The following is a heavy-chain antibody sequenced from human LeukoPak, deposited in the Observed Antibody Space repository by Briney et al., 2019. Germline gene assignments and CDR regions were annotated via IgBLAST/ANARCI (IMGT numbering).Heavy chain of an antibody. D-gene: IGHD4-11*01. Sequence: SETLSLTCGLFGRSIIGYHWNWTRQSPGKGLEWIGDINHSGSANYNPSFKSRVTISVDTSKNQFSLELRSVTAADTAVYYCARDPTTVVSVPYYFDDWGQGTLVTVSS. CDR3: ARDPTTVVSVPYYFDD. CDR1: GRSIIGYH. V-gene: IGHV4-34*01. CDR2: INHSGSA. J-gene: IGHJ4*02.